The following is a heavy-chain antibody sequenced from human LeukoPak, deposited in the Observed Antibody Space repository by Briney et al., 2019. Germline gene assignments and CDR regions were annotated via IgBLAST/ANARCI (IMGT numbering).Heavy chain of an antibody. J-gene: IGHJ4*02. V-gene: IGHV4-59*01. CDR3: ARRIAAAGTFFDY. Sequence: SETLSLTCTVSGGSISSYYWSWIRQPPGKGLEWIGYIYYSGSTNYNPSLKSRVTISVDTSKNQFSLKLSSVTAADTAVYYCARRIAAAGTFFDYWGQGTLVTVSS. CDR1: GGSISSYY. CDR2: IYYSGST. D-gene: IGHD6-13*01.